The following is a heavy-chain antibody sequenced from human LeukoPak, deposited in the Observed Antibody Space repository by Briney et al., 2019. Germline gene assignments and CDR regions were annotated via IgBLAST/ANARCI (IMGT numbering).Heavy chain of an antibody. CDR1: GGSISSYY. J-gene: IGHJ4*02. D-gene: IGHD6-19*01. CDR3: ARGTSGWYYY. Sequence: SETLSLTCTVSGGSISSYYWSWIRQPPGKGLEWIGYIYYSGSINYNPSLKSRVTISVDTSKNQFSLKLSSVTAADTAVYYCARGTSGWYYYWGQGTLVTVSS. CDR2: IYYSGSI. V-gene: IGHV4-59*01.